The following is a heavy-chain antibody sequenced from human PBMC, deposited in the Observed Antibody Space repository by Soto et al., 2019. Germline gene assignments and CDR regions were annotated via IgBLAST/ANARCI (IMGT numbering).Heavy chain of an antibody. V-gene: IGHV3-73*01. Sequence: GGSLRLSCAASGFTFSGYAMHWVRQASGKGLEWVGRIRSKANSYATAYAASVKGRITISRDDSKNTAYLQMNSLKTEDAAVYYCTRLGCSGGSCYSDYYYYGMDVWGQGTTVTVSS. CDR2: IRSKANSYAT. CDR1: GFTFSGYA. D-gene: IGHD2-15*01. CDR3: TRLGCSGGSCYSDYYYYGMDV. J-gene: IGHJ6*02.